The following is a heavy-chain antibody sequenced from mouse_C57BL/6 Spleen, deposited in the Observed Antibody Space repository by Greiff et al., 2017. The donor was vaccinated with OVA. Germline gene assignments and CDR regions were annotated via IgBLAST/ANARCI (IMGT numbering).Heavy chain of an antibody. CDR1: GYTFTSYW. V-gene: IGHV1-53*01. CDR3: ARRGGVITTGSGYCDV. J-gene: IGHJ1*03. CDR2: INPSNGGT. Sequence: QVQLQQPGTELVKPGASVKLSCKASGYTFTSYWMHWVKQRPGQGLEWIGNINPSNGGTNYNEKFKSKATLTVDKSSSTAYMQVSSLTSEDSAVYYCARRGGVITTGSGYCDVWGTGTTVTVSS. D-gene: IGHD1-1*01.